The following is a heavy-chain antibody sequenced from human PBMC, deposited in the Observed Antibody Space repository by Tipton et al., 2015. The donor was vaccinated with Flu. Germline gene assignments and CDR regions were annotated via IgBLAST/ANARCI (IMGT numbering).Heavy chain of an antibody. Sequence: QVQLVQSGAEVKKPGASVKVSCKASGYTFINYDINWVRQATGQGLEWIGWMNPNSGNTGYAQKFQGRVTMTRNTSISTAYMELSSLRSEDTAVYYCARRAGYCSGGDCYKVAYWGQGTLVTVSS. V-gene: IGHV1-8*01. J-gene: IGHJ4*02. CDR2: MNPNSGNT. CDR3: ARRAGYCSGGDCYKVAY. CDR1: GYTFINYD. D-gene: IGHD2-15*01.